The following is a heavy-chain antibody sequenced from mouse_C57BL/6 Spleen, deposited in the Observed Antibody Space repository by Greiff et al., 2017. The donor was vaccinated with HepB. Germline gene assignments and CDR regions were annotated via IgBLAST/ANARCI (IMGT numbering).Heavy chain of an antibody. CDR1: GYAFSSSW. J-gene: IGHJ3*01. CDR3: ARDCGSRPWCAY. Sequence: QVQLQQSGPELVKPGASVKISCKASGYAFSSSWMNWVKQRPGKGLEWIGQIYPGDGDTNYNGKFKGKATLTADKSTSTAYMQLRSLTSEDSVVSFWARDCGSRPWCAYWRKGTLVTVST. CDR2: IYPGDGDT. D-gene: IGHD1-1*01. V-gene: IGHV1-82*01.